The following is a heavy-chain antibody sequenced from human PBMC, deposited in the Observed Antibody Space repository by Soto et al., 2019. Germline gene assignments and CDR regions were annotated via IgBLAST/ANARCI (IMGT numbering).Heavy chain of an antibody. J-gene: IGHJ4*02. D-gene: IGHD2-15*01. CDR3: ARTFLYCSGGSCSDY. CDR1: GYTFTSYD. CDR2: MNPNSGNT. V-gene: IGHV1-8*01. Sequence: ASVKVSCKASGYTFTSYDINWGRQATGQGLEWMGWMNPNSGNTGYAQKFQGRVTMTRNTSISTAYMELSSLRSEDTAVYYCARTFLYCSGGSCSDYWGQGTLVTVSS.